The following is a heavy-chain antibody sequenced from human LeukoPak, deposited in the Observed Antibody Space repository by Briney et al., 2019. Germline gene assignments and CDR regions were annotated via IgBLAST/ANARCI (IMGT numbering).Heavy chain of an antibody. D-gene: IGHD6-13*01. Sequence: GESLKISCKASGYSFTTYWIGWVRQMPGKGLEWMGIIYPGDSDTRYSPSFQGQVTISADKSISTAYLQWSSLKASDTAMYYCASVYSSTSWDYWGQGTLVTVSS. V-gene: IGHV5-51*01. CDR2: IYPGDSDT. CDR3: ASVYSSTSWDY. J-gene: IGHJ4*02. CDR1: GYSFTTYW.